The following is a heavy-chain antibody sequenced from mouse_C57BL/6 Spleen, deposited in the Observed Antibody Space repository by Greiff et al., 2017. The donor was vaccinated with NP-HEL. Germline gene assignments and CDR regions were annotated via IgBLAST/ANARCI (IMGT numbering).Heavy chain of an antibody. CDR3: ARGRTTVVATDYFDY. CDR2: IYPGDGDT. V-gene: IGHV1-82*01. Sequence: VKLMESGPELVKPGASVKISCKASGYAFSSSWMNWVKQRPGKGLEWIGRIYPGDGDTNYNGKFKGKATLTADKSSSTASMQLSSLTSEDSAVYFCARGRTTVVATDYFDYWGQGTTLTVSS. D-gene: IGHD1-1*01. J-gene: IGHJ2*01. CDR1: GYAFSSSW.